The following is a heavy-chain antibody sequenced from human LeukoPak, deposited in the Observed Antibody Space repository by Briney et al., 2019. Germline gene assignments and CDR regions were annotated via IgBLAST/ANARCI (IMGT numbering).Heavy chain of an antibody. CDR2: ISSSGSTI. Sequence: GGSLSLSCAASGFTFSDYSMSWIRQAPGKGLEWVSYISSSGSTIYYADSVKGRFTISRDNAKNSLYLQMNSLRAEDTAVYYCARAGLRTYYDSSGYYGDYWGQGTLVTVSS. D-gene: IGHD3-22*01. J-gene: IGHJ4*02. CDR3: ARAGLRTYYDSSGYYGDY. V-gene: IGHV3-11*04. CDR1: GFTFSDYS.